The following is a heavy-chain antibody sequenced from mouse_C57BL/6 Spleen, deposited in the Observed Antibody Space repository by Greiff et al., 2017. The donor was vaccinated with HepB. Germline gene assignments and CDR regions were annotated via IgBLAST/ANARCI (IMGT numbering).Heavy chain of an antibody. V-gene: IGHV5-4*01. CDR2: ISDGGSYT. Sequence: DVHLVESGGGLVKPGGSLKLSCAASGFTFSSYAMSWVRQTPEKRLEWVATISDGGSYTYYPDNVKGRFTISRDNAKNNLYLQMSHLKSEDTAMYYCARDRPFDYWGKGTTLTVSS. J-gene: IGHJ2*01. CDR1: GFTFSSYA. CDR3: ARDRPFDY.